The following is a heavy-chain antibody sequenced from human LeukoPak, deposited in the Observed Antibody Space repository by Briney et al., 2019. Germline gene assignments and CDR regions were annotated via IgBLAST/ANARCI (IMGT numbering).Heavy chain of an antibody. CDR3: VICIAAAGSFDY. D-gene: IGHD6-13*01. V-gene: IGHV3-64D*09. J-gene: IGHJ4*02. CDR1: GFTFSSYA. Sequence: GGSLRLSCSASGFTFSSYAIHWVRQAPGRGLEYVSAINTDGGSTYYADSVKGRFTISRDNSKTTLYLQMSSLRAEDTAVYYCVICIAAAGSFDYWGQGTLVTVSS. CDR2: INTDGGST.